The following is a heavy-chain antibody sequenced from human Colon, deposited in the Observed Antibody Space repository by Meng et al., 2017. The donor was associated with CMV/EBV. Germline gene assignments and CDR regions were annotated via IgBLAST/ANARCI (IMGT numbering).Heavy chain of an antibody. V-gene: IGHV3-23*01. Sequence: CVASGFSFNTYAMSWGRQAPGRGLEWVSSISRDGDDTYYAESVKGRFIVSRDNSKNTLYLQVNGLRAEDTAVYYCATLKWLNYFFEYWGQGTLVTVSS. CDR3: ATLKWLNYFFEY. CDR2: ISRDGDDT. J-gene: IGHJ4*02. CDR1: GFSFNTYA. D-gene: IGHD5-24*01.